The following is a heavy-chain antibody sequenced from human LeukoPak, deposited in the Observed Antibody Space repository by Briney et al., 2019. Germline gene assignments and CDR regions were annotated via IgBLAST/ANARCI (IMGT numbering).Heavy chain of an antibody. CDR2: IRYDGSNK. D-gene: IGHD4-17*01. J-gene: IGHJ4*02. Sequence: PGGSLGLSCAASGFTFSSYGMHWVRQAPGKGLEWVAFIRYDGSNKYYADSVKGRFTISRDNSKNTLYLQMNSLRAEDTAVYYCAKPGYGDYITFDYWGQGALVTVSS. CDR1: GFTFSSYG. V-gene: IGHV3-30*02. CDR3: AKPGYGDYITFDY.